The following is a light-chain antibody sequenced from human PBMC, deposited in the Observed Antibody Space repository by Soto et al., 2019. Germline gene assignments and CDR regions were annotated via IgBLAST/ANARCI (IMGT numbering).Light chain of an antibody. CDR1: QSVTRY. CDR2: DAS. V-gene: IGKV3-11*01. J-gene: IGKJ3*01. CDR3: QQRSSWPLT. Sequence: ELALTQSPATLSFSPGERATLSCRASQSVTRYLAWYQQRPGQTPRLLIYDASNRATGIPARFSGSGSGTDFTLSISSLEPEDFAGYYCQQRSSWPLTLGPGTKVDIK.